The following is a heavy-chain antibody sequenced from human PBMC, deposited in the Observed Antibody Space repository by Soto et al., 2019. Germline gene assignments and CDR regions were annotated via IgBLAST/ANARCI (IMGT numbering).Heavy chain of an antibody. CDR3: AKDMSARSDSWLKWFDP. D-gene: IGHD2-2*01. Sequence: EVQLVESGGGLVQPGGSLRLSCAAPGFTFDDYVMHWVRQAPGKGLEWVSGISWKSGTIGYADSVQGRFTISRDNAKNSLYLQMSSLRTEDTAFYYCAKDMSARSDSWLKWFDPWGQGTLVTVSS. CDR1: GFTFDDYV. V-gene: IGHV3-9*01. J-gene: IGHJ5*02. CDR2: ISWKSGTI.